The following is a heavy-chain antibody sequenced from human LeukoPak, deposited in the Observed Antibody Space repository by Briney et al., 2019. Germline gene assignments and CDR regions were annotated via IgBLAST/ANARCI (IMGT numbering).Heavy chain of an antibody. CDR2: IIPIFGTA. D-gene: IGHD3-22*01. V-gene: IGHV1-69*13. CDR3: TRAYYYISSGRRYFDY. CDR1: GGTFSSSS. J-gene: IGHJ4*02. Sequence: SVKVSCKASGGTFSSSSISWVRQAPGQGLEWMGGIIPIFGTANYAQKFQGRVTITADESTRTAYMKLSSLRSEDTAVYYCTRAYYYISSGRRYFDYWGQGTLVTVSS.